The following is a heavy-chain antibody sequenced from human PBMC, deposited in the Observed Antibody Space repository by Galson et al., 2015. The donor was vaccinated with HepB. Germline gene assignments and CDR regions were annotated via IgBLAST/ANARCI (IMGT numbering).Heavy chain of an antibody. CDR2: IIPILGIA. CDR1: GGTFSSYA. Sequence: SVKVSCKASGGTFSSYAISWVRQAPGQGLEWMGRIIPILGIANYAQKFQGRVTITADKSTSTAYMELSSLRSEDTAAYYCARDKDYYYYMDVWGKGTTVTVSS. CDR3: ARDKDYYYYMDV. J-gene: IGHJ6*03. V-gene: IGHV1-69*04.